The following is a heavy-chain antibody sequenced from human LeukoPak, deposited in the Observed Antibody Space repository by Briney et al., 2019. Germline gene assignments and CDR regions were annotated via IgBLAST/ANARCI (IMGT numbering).Heavy chain of an antibody. Sequence: PSETLSLTCTVSGYSISSGYYWGWIRQPPGKGLEWIGSIYHSGSTYYNPSLKSRVTISVDTSKNQFSLKLSSVTAADTAVYYCARYSYGVWFIDYWGQGTLVTVSS. CDR2: IYHSGST. D-gene: IGHD5-18*01. CDR1: GYSISSGYY. V-gene: IGHV4-38-2*02. J-gene: IGHJ4*02. CDR3: ARYSYGVWFIDY.